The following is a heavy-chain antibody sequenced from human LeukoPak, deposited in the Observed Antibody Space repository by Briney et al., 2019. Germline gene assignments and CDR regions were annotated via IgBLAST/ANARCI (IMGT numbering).Heavy chain of an antibody. Sequence: GRSLRLSCAASGFTFSSYGMHWVRQAPGKGLEWVAVIWYDGSNKYYADSVKGRFTISRDNSKNTLYLQMNSLRAEDTAVYYCAREVAAAGTYYYYMDVWGKGTTVTVSS. CDR1: GFTFSSYG. CDR2: IWYDGSNK. J-gene: IGHJ6*03. V-gene: IGHV3-33*01. D-gene: IGHD6-13*01. CDR3: AREVAAAGTYYYYMDV.